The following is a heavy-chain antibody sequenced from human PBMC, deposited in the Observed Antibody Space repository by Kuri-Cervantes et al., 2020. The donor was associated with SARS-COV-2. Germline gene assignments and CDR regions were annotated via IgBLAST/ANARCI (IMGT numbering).Heavy chain of an antibody. J-gene: IGHJ6*02. D-gene: IGHD3-10*01. V-gene: IGHV4-59*01. CDR3: AREPYYGSARDYYGMDV. CDR2: IYYSGST. CDR1: GGSISSYY. Sequence: SETLSLTCTVSGGSISSYYWSWIRQPPGKGLEWIGYIYYSGSTNYNPSLKSRVAISVDTSKNQFSLKLSSVTAEDTAVYYCAREPYYGSARDYYGMDVWGQGTTVTVPS.